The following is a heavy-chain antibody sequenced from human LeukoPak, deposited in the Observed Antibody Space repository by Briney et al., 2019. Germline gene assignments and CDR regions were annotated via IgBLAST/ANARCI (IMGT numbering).Heavy chain of an antibody. J-gene: IGHJ4*02. Sequence: ASVKVSCKASVYTYTGHYIHWVRQAPGQGLEWMGWVNPKNAGTNYAQKFQGRVTMTRDTSTGTAYMELSRLRSDDSAVYYCARTLYIAAAPGGFDYWGQGTLVAVSS. D-gene: IGHD6-13*01. CDR1: VYTYTGHY. CDR3: ARTLYIAAAPGGFDY. V-gene: IGHV1-2*02. CDR2: VNPKNAGT.